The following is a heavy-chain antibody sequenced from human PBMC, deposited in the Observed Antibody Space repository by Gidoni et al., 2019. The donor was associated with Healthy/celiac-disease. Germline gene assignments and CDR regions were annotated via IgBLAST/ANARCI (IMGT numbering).Heavy chain of an antibody. J-gene: IGHJ4*02. Sequence: VQLVESGGGLVQPGRSLRLSCAASGFTFADYAMHWVRQAPGKGLEWVSGITLNSGGIGYADSVKGRFTISRDNAKNSLYLQMNSLRAEDTALYYCAKDIGGYYYGSGSSDYWGQGTLVTVSS. CDR2: ITLNSGGI. CDR1: GFTFADYA. D-gene: IGHD3-10*01. V-gene: IGHV3-9*01. CDR3: AKDIGGYYYGSGSSDY.